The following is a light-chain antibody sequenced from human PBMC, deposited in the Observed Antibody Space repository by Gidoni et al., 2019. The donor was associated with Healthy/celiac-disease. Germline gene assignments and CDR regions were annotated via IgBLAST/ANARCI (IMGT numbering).Light chain of an antibody. CDR3: QQYGSSPPT. CDR2: GAS. Sequence: ETVLTQSPGTLSLSPGARSTLSCRASQSVSSSYLAWYQQKPGPAPRLLIYGASSRATGIPDRFSGSGSGTDFTLTISRLEPEDFAVYYCQQYGSSPPTFGQGTKVEIK. CDR1: QSVSSSY. V-gene: IGKV3-20*01. J-gene: IGKJ1*01.